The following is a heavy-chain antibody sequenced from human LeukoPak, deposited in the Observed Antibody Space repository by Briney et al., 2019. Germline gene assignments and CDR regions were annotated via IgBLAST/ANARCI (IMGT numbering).Heavy chain of an antibody. CDR2: IYTSGST. J-gene: IGHJ4*02. CDR1: GGSISSYY. V-gene: IGHV4-4*07. Sequence: SETLSLTCTVSGGSISSYYWSWIRQPAGKGLEWIGRIYTSGSTNYNPSLKGRVTMSVDTSKNQFSLQLNSVTPEDTAVYYCARAGFGFHDYWGQGLLVTVSS. CDR3: ARAGFGFHDY. D-gene: IGHD3-16*01.